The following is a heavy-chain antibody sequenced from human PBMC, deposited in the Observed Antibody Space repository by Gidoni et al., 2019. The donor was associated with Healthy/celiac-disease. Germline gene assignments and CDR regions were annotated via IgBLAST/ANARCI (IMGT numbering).Heavy chain of an antibody. CDR1: GGSSSSSSYY. J-gene: IGHJ4*02. CDR2: IYYSGRT. V-gene: IGHV4-39*01. D-gene: IGHD3-22*01. Sequence: QLQLQESGPGLVKPSETLSLTCTVSGGSSSSSSYYWGWIRQPPGKGLEWIGSIYYSGRTYYNPSLKSRVTISVDTSKNQFSLKLSSVTAADTAVYYCASGTYYYDNFDYWGQGTLVTVSS. CDR3: ASGTYYYDNFDY.